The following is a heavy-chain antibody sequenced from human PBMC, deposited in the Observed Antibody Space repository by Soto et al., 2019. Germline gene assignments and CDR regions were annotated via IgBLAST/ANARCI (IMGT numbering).Heavy chain of an antibody. V-gene: IGHV3-30-3*01. J-gene: IGHJ6*02. D-gene: IGHD2-15*01. CDR3: ARGCGGGSCYFVYYGMDV. CDR2: ISYDGSNK. CDR1: GFTFSSYA. Sequence: GGSLRLSCAASGFTFSSYAMHWVRQAPGKGLEWVAVISYDGSNKYYADSVKGRFTISRDNSKNTLYLQMNSLRAEDTAVYYCARGCGGGSCYFVYYGMDVWGQGTTVTVSS.